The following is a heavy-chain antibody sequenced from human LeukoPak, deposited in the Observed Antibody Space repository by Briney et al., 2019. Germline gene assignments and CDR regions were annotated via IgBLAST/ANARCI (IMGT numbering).Heavy chain of an antibody. J-gene: IGHJ5*02. Sequence: ASVKVSCKASGYTFTSYGISWVRQAPGQGLEWIGWISAYNGNTNYSQKLQGRATMTTDTSTSTAYMELRSLRSDDTAVYYCARGGYSYGYAVNWFDPWGQGTLVTVSS. V-gene: IGHV1-18*01. CDR2: ISAYNGNT. CDR3: ARGGYSYGYAVNWFDP. D-gene: IGHD5-18*01. CDR1: GYTFTSYG.